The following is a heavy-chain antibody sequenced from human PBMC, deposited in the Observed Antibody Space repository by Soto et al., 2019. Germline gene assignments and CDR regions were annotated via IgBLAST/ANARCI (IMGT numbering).Heavy chain of an antibody. D-gene: IGHD6-19*01. V-gene: IGHV3-23*01. CDR3: AKETFGVGWTLDF. J-gene: IGHJ4*02. CDR2: ISGGGGNS. Sequence: GSLRLSCAASGFNFGDYTMTWVRQAPGKGLVWISNISGGGGNSYYADVVKGRFTITRDNSKNTLYLQMNSLKVYDTALYYCAKETFGVGWTLDFWGQGTLVTVSS. CDR1: GFNFGDYT.